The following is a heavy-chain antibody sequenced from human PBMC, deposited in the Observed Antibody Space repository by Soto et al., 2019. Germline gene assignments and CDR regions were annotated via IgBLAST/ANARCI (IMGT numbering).Heavy chain of an antibody. Sequence: PGGSLRLSCAASGFTFSSYAMSWVRQAPGKGLEWVSAISGSGGSTYYADSVKGRFTISRDNSKNTLYLQMNSLRAEDTAVYYCAKASGEWELLRGAVDYWGQGTLVTVSS. CDR1: GFTFSSYA. CDR2: ISGSGGST. V-gene: IGHV3-23*01. CDR3: AKASGEWELLRGAVDY. J-gene: IGHJ4*02. D-gene: IGHD1-26*01.